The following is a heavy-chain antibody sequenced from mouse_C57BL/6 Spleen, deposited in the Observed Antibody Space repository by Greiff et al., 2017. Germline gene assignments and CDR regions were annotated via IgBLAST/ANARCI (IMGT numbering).Heavy chain of an antibody. CDR2: IDPETGGT. CDR1: GYTFTDYE. D-gene: IGHD1-1*01. Sequence: VKLMESGAELVRPGASVTLSCKASGYTFTDYEMHWVKQTPVHGLEWIGAIDPETGGTAYNQKFKGKAILTADKSSSTAYMELRSLTSEDSAVYYCTRYSPITTVVAEDYWGQGTTLTVSS. V-gene: IGHV1-15*01. J-gene: IGHJ2*01. CDR3: TRYSPITTVVAEDY.